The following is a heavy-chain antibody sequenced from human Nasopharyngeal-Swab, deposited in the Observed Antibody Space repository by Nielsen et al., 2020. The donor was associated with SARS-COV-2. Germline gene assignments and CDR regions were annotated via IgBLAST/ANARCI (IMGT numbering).Heavy chain of an antibody. CDR2: ISSSGSTI. V-gene: IGHV3-48*03. CDR3: ARGHGVWFGEPDNWFDP. CDR1: GFTFSSYE. J-gene: IGHJ5*02. Sequence: GESLKISCAASGFTFSSYEMNWVRQATGKGLEWVSYISSSGSTIYYADSVKGRFTISRDNAKNSLYLQMNSLRAEDTAVYYCARGHGVWFGEPDNWFDPWGQGTLVTVSS. D-gene: IGHD3-10*01.